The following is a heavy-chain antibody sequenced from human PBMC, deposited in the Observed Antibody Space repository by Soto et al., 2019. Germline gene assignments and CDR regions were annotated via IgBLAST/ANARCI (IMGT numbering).Heavy chain of an antibody. V-gene: IGHV3-30-3*01. Sequence: PGGSLRLSCAASGFSFSTFAMHWVRQAPGKGLEWMADISHDGSNKNYADSVKGRLTVSRDNSINTLFLQIDSLRPDDTAVYYCAIRRDAFNYNYWGRGTLVTVSS. CDR3: AIRRDAFNYNY. CDR1: GFSFSTFA. J-gene: IGHJ4*02. CDR2: ISHDGSNK. D-gene: IGHD2-2*01.